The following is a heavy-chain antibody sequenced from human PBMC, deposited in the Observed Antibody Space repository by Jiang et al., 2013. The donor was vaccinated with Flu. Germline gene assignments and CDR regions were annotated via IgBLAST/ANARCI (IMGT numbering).Heavy chain of an antibody. Sequence: AEVKKPGASVKVSCKASGYTFTSQGITWVRQAPGQGLEWMGWINTFHVNTDYAQKFQGRVAMTSDTSTSTAYLELRNLRSDDTAVYYCAIGYGSGSYYNGFFDYWGQGTLVTVSS. V-gene: IGHV1-18*01. J-gene: IGHJ4*02. D-gene: IGHD3-10*01. CDR2: INTFHVNT. CDR3: AIGYGSGSYYNGFFDY. CDR1: GYTFTSQG.